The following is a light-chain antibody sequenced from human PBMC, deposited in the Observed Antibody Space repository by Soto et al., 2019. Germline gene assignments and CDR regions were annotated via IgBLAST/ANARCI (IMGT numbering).Light chain of an antibody. CDR3: QQYNNWLS. CDR1: QSVSSN. CDR2: GAS. V-gene: IGKV3-15*01. Sequence: ETVMTQSPATLSVSPGDRATLSCRASQSVSSNLAWYQQIPGQAPRLLIYGASTRATGIPGRFSGSGSGTEFTLTIGSLQSEDFAVYYCQQYNNWLSFGGGTKVEIK. J-gene: IGKJ4*01.